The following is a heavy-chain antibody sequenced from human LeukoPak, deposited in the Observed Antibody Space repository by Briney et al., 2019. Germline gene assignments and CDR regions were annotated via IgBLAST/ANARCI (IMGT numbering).Heavy chain of an antibody. V-gene: IGHV3-21*01. J-gene: IGHJ4*02. Sequence: GGSLRLSCTASGFTFSSFSMNWIRQAPGKGLEWVSSISSSSSYIYYPAPVMGRFTIARENAKHAVYLQKNRLRGDDTAVYYCARDVQVATIYPLDYWGQGTLVTVSS. CDR1: GFTFSSFS. D-gene: IGHD5-12*01. CDR2: ISSSSSYI. CDR3: ARDVQVATIYPLDY.